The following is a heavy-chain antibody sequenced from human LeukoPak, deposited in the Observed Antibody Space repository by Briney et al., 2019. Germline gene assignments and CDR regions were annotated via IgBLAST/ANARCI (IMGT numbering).Heavy chain of an antibody. J-gene: IGHJ6*03. CDR2: ISSSGSTI. D-gene: IGHD3-10*01. V-gene: IGHV3-11*04. Sequence: GGSLRLSCAASGFTFSDYYMSWIRQAPGKGLEWVSYISSSGSTIYYADSVKGRFTISRDNTKNSLYLQMNSLRAEDTGVYYCARGFSGFLVRGAKGDYMDVWGKGTTVTVSS. CDR3: ARGFSGFLVRGAKGDYMDV. CDR1: GFTFSDYY.